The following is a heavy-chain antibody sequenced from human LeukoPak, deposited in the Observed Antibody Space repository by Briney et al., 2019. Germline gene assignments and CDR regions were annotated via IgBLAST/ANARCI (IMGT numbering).Heavy chain of an antibody. CDR1: GFTFGSYG. D-gene: IGHD2-2*01. CDR3: ARKYCSSTSCLFDY. CDR2: ISYDGSNK. V-gene: IGHV3-30*03. Sequence: PGGSLRLSCAASGFTFGSYGMHWVRQAPGKGLEWVAVISYDGSNKYYADSVKGRFTISRDNAENSLYLQMNSLRAEDTAVYYCARKYCSSTSCLFDYWGQGTLVTVSS. J-gene: IGHJ4*02.